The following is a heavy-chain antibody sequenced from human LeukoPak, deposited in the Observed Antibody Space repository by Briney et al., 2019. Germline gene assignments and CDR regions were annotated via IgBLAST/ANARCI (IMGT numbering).Heavy chain of an antibody. Sequence: ASVKVSCKASGYTFTSYGISWVRQAPGQGLEWMGWISAYNGNTNYAQKLQGRVTMTTDTSTSTAYMELRSLRSDDTAVYYCARERWQQYYYDSSGPDEGAFDIWGQGTMVTVSS. CDR3: ARERWQQYYYDSSGPDEGAFDI. D-gene: IGHD3-22*01. CDR1: GYTFTSYG. J-gene: IGHJ3*02. V-gene: IGHV1-18*01. CDR2: ISAYNGNT.